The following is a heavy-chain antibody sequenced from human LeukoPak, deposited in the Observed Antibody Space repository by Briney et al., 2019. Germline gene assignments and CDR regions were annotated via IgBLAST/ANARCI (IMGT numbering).Heavy chain of an antibody. D-gene: IGHD2-2*01. CDR2: ISSSGSTI. Sequence: PGGSLRLSCAASGFTFSDYYMSWIRQAPGKGLEWVSYISSSGSTIYYADSVKGRFTISRDNAKNSLYLQMNSLRAEDTAVYYCARVQGIASSNWFDPWGQGTLVTVSS. J-gene: IGHJ5*02. CDR3: ARVQGIASSNWFDP. V-gene: IGHV3-11*01. CDR1: GFTFSDYY.